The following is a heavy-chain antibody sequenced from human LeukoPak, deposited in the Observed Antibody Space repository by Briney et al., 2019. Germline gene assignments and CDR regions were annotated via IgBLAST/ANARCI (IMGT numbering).Heavy chain of an antibody. CDR2: IYTSGST. V-gene: IGHV4-30-4*08. J-gene: IGHJ3*02. Sequence: SQTLSLTCTVSGGSISSGDYYWSWIRQPPGKGLEWIGYIYTSGSTNYNPSLKSRVTISVDTSKNQFSLKLSSVTAADTAVYYCAIMRKAAIPGAAAFDIWGQGTMVTVSS. CDR1: GGSISSGDYY. D-gene: IGHD2-2*02. CDR3: AIMRKAAIPGAAAFDI.